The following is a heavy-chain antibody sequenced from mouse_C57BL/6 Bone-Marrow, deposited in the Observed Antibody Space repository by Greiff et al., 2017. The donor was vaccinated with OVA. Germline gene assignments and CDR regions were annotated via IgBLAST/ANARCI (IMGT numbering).Heavy chain of an antibody. D-gene: IGHD1-1*01. V-gene: IGHV1-58*01. J-gene: IGHJ1*03. CDR1: GYTFTSYG. CDR2: IYIGNGYT. Sequence: VQLQQSGAELVRPGSSVKMSCKTSGYTFTSYGIDWVKQRPGQGLEWIGYIYIGNGYTEYNEKFKGKATLTSDTSSSTAYMQLSSLTSEDSAIYFCASITTVVARNWYFDVWGTGTTVTVSS. CDR3: ASITTVVARNWYFDV.